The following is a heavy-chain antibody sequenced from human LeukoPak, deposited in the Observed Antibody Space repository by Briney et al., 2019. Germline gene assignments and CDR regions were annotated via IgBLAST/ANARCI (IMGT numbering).Heavy chain of an antibody. CDR3: ARDYGGYGLDY. V-gene: IGHV3-21*01. D-gene: IGHD5-12*01. J-gene: IGHJ4*02. CDR2: ISSSSSYI. CDR1: GFTFSNYG. Sequence: PGGSLRLSCAASGFTFSNYGMSWVRQAPGKGLEWVSSISSSSSYIYYADSVKGRFTISRDNAKNSLYLQMNSLRAEDTAVYYCARDYGGYGLDYWGQGTLVTVSS.